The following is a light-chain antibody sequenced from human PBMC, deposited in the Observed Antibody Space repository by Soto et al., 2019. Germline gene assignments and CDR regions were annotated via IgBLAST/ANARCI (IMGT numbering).Light chain of an antibody. CDR1: QGVGSY. CDR3: QQLNDYPLT. Sequence: DIQLTQSPSFLSASVGDRVTITCRASQGVGSYLAWYQQKPGKAPNLLIYAASTLQSGVPSRFSGSAFGTEFTLTISSLQPEDSATYYCQQLNDYPLTFGGGTKVDIK. V-gene: IGKV1-9*01. J-gene: IGKJ4*01. CDR2: AAS.